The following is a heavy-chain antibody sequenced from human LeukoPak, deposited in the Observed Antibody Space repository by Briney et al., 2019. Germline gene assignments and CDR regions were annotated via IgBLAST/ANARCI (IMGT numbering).Heavy chain of an antibody. Sequence: GGSLRLSCVSSGLTFTEYWMSWVRQAPGKGPEWVAHINQDGSERHYVDSVKGRFTISRDNPKNSLFLQMNSLRAGDTAVYYCARQNYFDYWGQGTLVTVSS. J-gene: IGHJ4*02. CDR1: GLTFTEYW. CDR3: ARQNYFDY. CDR2: INQDGSER. V-gene: IGHV3-7*01.